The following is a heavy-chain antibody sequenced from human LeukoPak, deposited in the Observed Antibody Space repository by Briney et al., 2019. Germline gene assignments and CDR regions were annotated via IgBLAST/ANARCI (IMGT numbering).Heavy chain of an antibody. Sequence: GGSLRLPCVASEFAFSSYSMNWVRQAPGKGLEWVSYTSSTSSTIDYADSVKGRFTISRDNAKNSLFLQMNSLRVDDTAVYYCASQRQWDWFDPWGQGTLVTVSS. CDR2: TSSTSSTI. CDR3: ASQRQWDWFDP. V-gene: IGHV3-48*04. J-gene: IGHJ5*02. CDR1: EFAFSSYS. D-gene: IGHD2-8*01.